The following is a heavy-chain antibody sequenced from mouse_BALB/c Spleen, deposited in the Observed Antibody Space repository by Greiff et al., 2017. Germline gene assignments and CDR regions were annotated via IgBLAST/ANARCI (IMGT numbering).Heavy chain of an antibody. CDR3: ARREDYYDYLAY. J-gene: IGHJ3*01. V-gene: IGHV5-17*02. Sequence: EVKLVESGGGLVQPGGSRKLSCAASGFTFSSFGMYWVRQAPEKGLEWVAYISSGSSTIYYADTVKGRFTISRDNPKNTLFLQMTSLRSEDTAMYYCARREDYYDYLAYWGQGTLVTVSA. CDR1: GFTFSSFG. D-gene: IGHD2-4*01. CDR2: ISSGSSTI.